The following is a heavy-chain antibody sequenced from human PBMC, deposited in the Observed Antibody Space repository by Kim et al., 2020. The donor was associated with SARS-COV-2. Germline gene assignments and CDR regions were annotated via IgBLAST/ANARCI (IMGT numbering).Heavy chain of an antibody. V-gene: IGHV4-34*01. CDR2: IHHSGRT. CDR1: GESFSGHY. CDR3: ARGRTGVEMILVVITGAESYWHH. J-gene: IGHJ1*01. D-gene: IGHD3-22*01. Sequence: SETLSLSCAVYGESFSGHYWSWIRQPPGKGLEWIGEIHHSGRTNYNPSLESRVTISVDTAKNQFSLRLRSVTAAETAGYYCARGRTGVEMILVVITGAESYWHHWRLDTLVPVSS.